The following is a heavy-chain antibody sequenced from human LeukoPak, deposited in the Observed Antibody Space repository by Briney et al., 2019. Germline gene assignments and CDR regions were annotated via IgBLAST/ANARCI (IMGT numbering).Heavy chain of an antibody. V-gene: IGHV3-48*02. Sequence: LPGGSLRLSCAASGFTFSNYAMNWVRQAPGKGLEWVSCINSRSGSIYYADSVNGRFTTSRDNAKNSLYLQMNSLRDEDTAVYYCARDPGPSMRLFDSWGQGTLVTVSS. CDR3: ARDPGPSMRLFDS. D-gene: IGHD6-25*01. CDR2: INSRSGSI. CDR1: GFTFSNYA. J-gene: IGHJ4*02.